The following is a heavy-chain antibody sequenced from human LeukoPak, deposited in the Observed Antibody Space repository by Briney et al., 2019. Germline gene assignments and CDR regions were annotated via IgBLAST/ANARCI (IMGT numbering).Heavy chain of an antibody. D-gene: IGHD5-18*01. Sequence: PSETLSLTCTVSGGSISSSSYYWGWIRQPPGKGLEWIGSIYYSGSTYYNPSLKSRVTISVDTSKNQLSLKLSSVTAADTAVYYCARTTEGGYCYGYFYYYYMDVWGKGTTVTISS. CDR2: IYYSGST. J-gene: IGHJ6*03. CDR3: ARTTEGGYCYGYFYYYYMDV. CDR1: GGSISSSSYY. V-gene: IGHV4-39*07.